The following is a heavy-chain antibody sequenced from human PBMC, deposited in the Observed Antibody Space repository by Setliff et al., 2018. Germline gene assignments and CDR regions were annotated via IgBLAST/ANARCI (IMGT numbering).Heavy chain of an antibody. CDR1: GGTFSSYA. V-gene: IGHV1-69*10. J-gene: IGHJ2*01. CDR2: IIPILGIA. D-gene: IGHD1-1*01. Sequence: SVKVSCKASGGTFSSYAISWVRQAPGQGLEWMGGIIPILGIANYAQKFQGRATITADESTSTAYMELSSLRSEDTAVYYCARSVSTGPTPFYWYFDLWGRGTLVTVSS. CDR3: ARSVSTGPTPFYWYFDL.